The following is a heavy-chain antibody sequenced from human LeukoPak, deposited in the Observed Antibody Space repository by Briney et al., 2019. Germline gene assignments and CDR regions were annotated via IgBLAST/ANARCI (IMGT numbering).Heavy chain of an antibody. CDR3: ARLAYYDNSGSSRPFDI. CDR1: GFSLTTRGVG. Sequence: SGPSLVKPTQTLTLTCAFSGFSLTTRGVGVGWIRQPPGKALEWLALIYWDDDKRYSPSLKSRLTITKDPSKKQVVLTVTNLDPVDTATYYCARLAYYDNSGSSRPFDIWGQGTRVTVSS. D-gene: IGHD3-22*01. V-gene: IGHV2-5*02. CDR2: IYWDDDK. J-gene: IGHJ3*02.